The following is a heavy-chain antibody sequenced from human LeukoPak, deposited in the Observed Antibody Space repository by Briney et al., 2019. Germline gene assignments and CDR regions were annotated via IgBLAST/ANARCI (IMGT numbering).Heavy chain of an antibody. V-gene: IGHV4-31*03. CDR2: IYYSGST. Sequence: SETLSLTCTVSGGSVSSGSYYWSWIRQPPGKGLEWIGYIYYSGSTYYNPSLKSRVTISVDTSKNQFSLKLSSVTAADTAVYYCARALKGAYDFWSGYSGGIWFDPWGQGTLVTVSS. J-gene: IGHJ5*02. D-gene: IGHD3-3*01. CDR3: ARALKGAYDFWSGYSGGIWFDP. CDR1: GGSVSSGSYY.